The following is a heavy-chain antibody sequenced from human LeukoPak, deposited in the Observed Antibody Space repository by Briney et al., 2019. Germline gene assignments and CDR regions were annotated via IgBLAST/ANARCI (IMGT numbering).Heavy chain of an antibody. CDR2: IYYSGST. J-gene: IGHJ6*03. D-gene: IGHD2/OR15-2a*01. Sequence: KPSETLSLTCTVSGGSISSYYWSWIRQPPGKGLEWIGYIYYSGSTNYNPSLKSRVTISVDTSKNQFSLKLSSVTAADTAVYYCARGMGIVMEETRYYYYYMDVWGKGTTVTVSS. CDR3: ARGMGIVMEETRYYYYYMDV. CDR1: GGSISSYY. V-gene: IGHV4-59*01.